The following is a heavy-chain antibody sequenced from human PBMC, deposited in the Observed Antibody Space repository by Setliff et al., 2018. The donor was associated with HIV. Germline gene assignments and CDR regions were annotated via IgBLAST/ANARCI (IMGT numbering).Heavy chain of an antibody. CDR3: ARWGASGGRPDWHAFDM. J-gene: IGHJ3*02. CDR1: GGSINSYY. Sequence: TSETLSLTCTVSGGSINSYYWNWIRQSPGKGLEWIGYIGYNGDTSYNPSLNSRVTLSVDRSKNQFSLKLSSVGAADTAVYFCARWGASGGRPDWHAFDMWGQGTMVTVSS. CDR2: IGYNGDT. V-gene: IGHV4-59*01. D-gene: IGHD2-15*01.